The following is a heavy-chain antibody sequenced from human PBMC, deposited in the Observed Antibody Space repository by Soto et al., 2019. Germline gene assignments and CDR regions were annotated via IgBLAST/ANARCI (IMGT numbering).Heavy chain of an antibody. CDR3: TKTSSSSGWFDP. J-gene: IGHJ5*02. CDR2: IKSKADGGTT. D-gene: IGHD6-6*01. V-gene: IGHV3-15*01. Sequence: GGSLRLSCAASGFTFSNAWMSWVRQAPGKGLEWVGRIKSKADGGTTDYAAPVKGRFTISRDDSKNTLYLQMNSLKTEDTAVYYCTKTSSSSGWFDPWGQGTLVTVSS. CDR1: GFTFSNAW.